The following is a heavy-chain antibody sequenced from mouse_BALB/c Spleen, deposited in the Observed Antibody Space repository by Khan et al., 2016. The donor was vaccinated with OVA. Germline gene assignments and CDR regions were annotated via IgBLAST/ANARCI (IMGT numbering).Heavy chain of an antibody. Sequence: EVKLEESGGGLVEPGGSLRPSCATSGFTFSDYYMSWVRQPPGKALEWLGFIRKKASGYTTEYSASVKGRFTISRDNSQSILYLQMNSLRAEDSATYYCARVDYGYGFAYWGQGTLVTVSA. D-gene: IGHD1-2*01. CDR2: IRKKASGYTT. CDR1: GFTFSDYY. CDR3: ARVDYGYGFAY. J-gene: IGHJ3*01. V-gene: IGHV7-3*02.